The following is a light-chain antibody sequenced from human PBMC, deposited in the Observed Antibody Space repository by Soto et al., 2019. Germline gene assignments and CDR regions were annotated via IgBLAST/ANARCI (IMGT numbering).Light chain of an antibody. Sequence: DIQMTQSPSTLSASVGDRVTITCRASQSISWLAWYQQKPGKAPKLLIYKASSLESGVPSRFSGSGSGTEFTLTISSLQPDDFATYYCQQYNSYPTFGQGTKVEIK. CDR3: QQYNSYPT. J-gene: IGKJ1*01. CDR2: KAS. CDR1: QSISW. V-gene: IGKV1-5*03.